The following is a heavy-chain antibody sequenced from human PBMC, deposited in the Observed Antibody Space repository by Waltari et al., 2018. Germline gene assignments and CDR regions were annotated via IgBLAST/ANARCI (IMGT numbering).Heavy chain of an antibody. J-gene: IGHJ3*02. D-gene: IGHD6-13*01. CDR3: AGDHSSSWFGAFDN. CDR2: INAGNGNT. CDR1: GYTFTNYA. Sequence: QVQVVQSGAEVKKPGASVKVSCKASGYTFTNYAMHWVRQAPGQRLEWMGWINAGNGNTKYSQKFQGRVTITRDTSASTAYMELSSLRSEYSAVYYCAGDHSSSWFGAFDNWGQGTVVTVSS. V-gene: IGHV1-3*01.